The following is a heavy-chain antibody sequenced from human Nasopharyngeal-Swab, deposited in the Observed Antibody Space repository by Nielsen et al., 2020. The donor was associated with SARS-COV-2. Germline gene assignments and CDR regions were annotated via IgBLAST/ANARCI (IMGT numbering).Heavy chain of an antibody. Sequence: SEILSLTCTVSGGSISSSSYYWAWIRQPPGKGLEWIGSIYYSGSTYYNPSLKSRVTISVDTSKNQFSLKLSSVTAADTAVYYCATFDYYDSSWGQGTLVTVSS. CDR1: GGSISSSSYY. V-gene: IGHV4-39*01. CDR2: IYYSGST. J-gene: IGHJ4*02. D-gene: IGHD3-22*01. CDR3: ATFDYYDSS.